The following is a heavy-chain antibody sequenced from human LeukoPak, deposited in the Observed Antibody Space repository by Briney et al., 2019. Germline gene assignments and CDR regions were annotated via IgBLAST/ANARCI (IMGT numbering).Heavy chain of an antibody. Sequence: GGSLRLSCAASGFTFSSYEMNWVRQAPGKGLEWVSHISSSGSTIYYTDSVKGRFTISRDNSKDSLYLQMNSLRAEDTAIYYCARTVARIGYWGQGTLVTVSS. CDR3: ARTVARIGY. D-gene: IGHD4-23*01. J-gene: IGHJ4*02. CDR1: GFTFSSYE. CDR2: ISSSGSTI. V-gene: IGHV3-48*03.